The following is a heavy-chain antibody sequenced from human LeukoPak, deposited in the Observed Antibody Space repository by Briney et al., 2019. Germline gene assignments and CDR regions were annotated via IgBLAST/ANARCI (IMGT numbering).Heavy chain of an antibody. CDR3: AKGLGGYCSSNDCRAYDN. V-gene: IGHV3-23*01. Sequence: GGSLRLSCAASGFIFSSYAMNWGRQAPGKGLEWVSAITGSGDGTFYADSVKGRFTVSRDNSKNTLYLQMNNLRAEDSAVYYCAKGLGGYCSSNDCRAYDNWGQGNLVTVSS. D-gene: IGHD2-2*01. J-gene: IGHJ4*02. CDR1: GFIFSSYA. CDR2: ITGSGDGT.